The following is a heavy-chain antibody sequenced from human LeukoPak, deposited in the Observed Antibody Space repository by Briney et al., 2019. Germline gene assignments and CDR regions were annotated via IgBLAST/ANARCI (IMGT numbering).Heavy chain of an antibody. CDR3: AKSRCTSVDCHTVDS. J-gene: IGHJ5*01. Sequence: PGGSLRLSCAASGFSFNTYNMNWVRQAPGKGLEWVSYIGSSSDNIYYADSVKGRFTSSRDNARNSLFLQMNSLRAEDTAVYYCAKSRCTSVDCHTVDSWGRGTLVTVSS. V-gene: IGHV3-21*01. CDR2: IGSSSDNI. CDR1: GFSFNTYN. D-gene: IGHD3-16*02.